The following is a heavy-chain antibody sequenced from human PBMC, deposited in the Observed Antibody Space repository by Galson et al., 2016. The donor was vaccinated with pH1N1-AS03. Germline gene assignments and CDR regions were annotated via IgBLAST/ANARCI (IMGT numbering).Heavy chain of an antibody. CDR1: GFTFSSHG. CDR2: IWHDGSEK. CDR3: ARDRHYYDYIWGTYRYDWSFAL. Sequence: SLRLSCAASGFTFSSHGMHWVRQTPGKGLEWVAVIWHDGSEKYYADSVKGRFTISRDNSKNTLYLQMNSLRAEDTAVYYCARDRHYYDYIWGTYRYDWSFALWGRGTLVTVSS. V-gene: IGHV3-33*01. D-gene: IGHD3-16*02. J-gene: IGHJ2*01.